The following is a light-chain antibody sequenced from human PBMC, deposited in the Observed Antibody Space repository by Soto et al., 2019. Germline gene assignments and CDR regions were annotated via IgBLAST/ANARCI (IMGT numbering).Light chain of an antibody. Sequence: EIVLTQSPATLSLSPVERSTLSCSASQSVSSYLAWYQQKPGQAPRLLIYDASKRATGIPARFSGSGFGTDYTLTISSLEPEDFAVYYCQQRSKWRTFGQGTKVDIK. CDR1: QSVSSY. CDR3: QQRSKWRT. CDR2: DAS. J-gene: IGKJ1*01. V-gene: IGKV3-11*01.